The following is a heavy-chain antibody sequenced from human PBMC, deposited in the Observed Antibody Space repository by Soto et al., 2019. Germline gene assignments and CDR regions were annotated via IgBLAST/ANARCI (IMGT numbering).Heavy chain of an antibody. J-gene: IGHJ6*02. CDR1: GGTFSSYA. CDR3: ASPDRGGSYYYYGMDV. D-gene: IGHD3-10*01. CDR2: IIPIFGTA. Sequence: QVQLVQSGAEVKEPGSSVKVSCKASGGTFSSYAISWVRQAPGQGLEWMGGIIPIFGTANYAQKFQGRVTITADESTSTAYMELSSLRSEDTAVYYCASPDRGGSYYYYGMDVWGQGTTVTVSS. V-gene: IGHV1-69*01.